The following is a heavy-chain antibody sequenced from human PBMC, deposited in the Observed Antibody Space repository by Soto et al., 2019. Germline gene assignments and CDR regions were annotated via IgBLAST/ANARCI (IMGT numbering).Heavy chain of an antibody. CDR1: GGSISRGGYY. V-gene: IGHV4-39*01. CDR3: ARQSEYYYASGRAAPLYGMDV. D-gene: IGHD3-10*01. CDR2: VYYSGST. J-gene: IGHJ6*02. Sequence: SEALSVTCTVSGGSISRGGYYWGWIRQPPGKGLEWIGNVYYSGSTYSNPSLKSRLTISADTSKNQFSLKLSSVTAADTAVYFCARQSEYYYASGRAAPLYGMDVWGQGTTVTVSS.